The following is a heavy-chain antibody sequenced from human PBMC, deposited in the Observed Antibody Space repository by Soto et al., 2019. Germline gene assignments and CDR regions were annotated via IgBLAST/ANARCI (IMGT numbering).Heavy chain of an antibody. J-gene: IGHJ4*02. V-gene: IGHV4-39*01. D-gene: IGHD6-19*01. CDR2: IYYSGST. CDR3: ARHAVHSSGFTDYWGQGTLVTVSSGKRGSVTAADTAVYYCARYGSGECNRGSCYSPFDY. CDR1: GGSISSSSYY. Sequence: SQTLSLTCTVSGGSISSSSYYWGWIRQPPGKGLEWIGSIYYSGSTYYNPSLKSRVTISVDTSKNQFSLKLSSVTAADTAVYYCARHAVHSSGFTDYWGQGTLVTVSSGKRGSVTAADTAVYYCARYGSGECNRGSCYSPFDYWGQGTLVTVS.